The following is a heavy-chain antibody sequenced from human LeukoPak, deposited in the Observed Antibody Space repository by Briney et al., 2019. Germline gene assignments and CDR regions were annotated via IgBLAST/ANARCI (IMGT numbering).Heavy chain of an antibody. Sequence: GGSLRLSCAASGFTFSSYEMNWVRQAPGKGLEWVSYISSSGSTIYYVDSVKGRFTISRDNAKNSLYLQMNSLRAEDTAVYYCARLPGTRSDYYYGMDVWGQGTTVTVSS. J-gene: IGHJ6*02. CDR2: ISSSGSTI. D-gene: IGHD1-14*01. CDR1: GFTFSSYE. V-gene: IGHV3-48*03. CDR3: ARLPGTRSDYYYGMDV.